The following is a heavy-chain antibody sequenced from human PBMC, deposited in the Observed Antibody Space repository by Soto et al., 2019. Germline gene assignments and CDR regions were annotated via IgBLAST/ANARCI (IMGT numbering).Heavy chain of an antibody. Sequence: SETLSLTCTVSGGSISSSSYYWGWIRQPPGKGLEWIGSIYYSGSTYYNPSLKSRVTISVDTSKNQFSLKLSSVTAADTAVYYCARAGVRFLEWLLFPSYFDYWGQGTLVTVSS. CDR1: GGSISSSSYY. J-gene: IGHJ4*02. CDR3: ARAGVRFLEWLLFPSYFDY. D-gene: IGHD3-3*01. V-gene: IGHV4-39*01. CDR2: IYYSGST.